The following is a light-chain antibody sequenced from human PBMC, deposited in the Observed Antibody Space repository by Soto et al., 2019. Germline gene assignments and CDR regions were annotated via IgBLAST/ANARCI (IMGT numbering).Light chain of an antibody. Sequence: DIVLTQTPAILSLSPGERATFSCWASQTVSRHLAWYHQKPGQAPRLLIYDISCRATGIPARFSGSGSGTGFTLTISSLEAEDSGVYYCQQRIWPRITFGQGTKLEI. CDR1: QTVSRH. J-gene: IGKJ2*01. CDR2: DIS. CDR3: QQRIWPRIT. V-gene: IGKV3-11*01.